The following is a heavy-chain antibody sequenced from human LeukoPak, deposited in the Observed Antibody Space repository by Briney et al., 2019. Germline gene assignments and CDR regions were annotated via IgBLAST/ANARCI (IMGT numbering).Heavy chain of an antibody. V-gene: IGHV3-21*04. CDR1: GFTFSSYS. CDR3: AKDTGFEGMTTTGDAFDI. J-gene: IGHJ3*02. CDR2: ISSSSSYI. Sequence: GGSLRLSCAASGFTFSSYSMNWVRQAPGKGLEWVSSISSSSSYIYYADSVKGRFTISRDNAKNSLYLQMNSLRAEDTALYYCAKDTGFEGMTTTGDAFDIWGQGTMVTVSS. D-gene: IGHD5-24*01.